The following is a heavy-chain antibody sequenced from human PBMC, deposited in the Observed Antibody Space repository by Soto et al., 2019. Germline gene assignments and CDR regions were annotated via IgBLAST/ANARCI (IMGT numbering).Heavy chain of an antibody. CDR2: IYYSGST. J-gene: IGHJ5*02. D-gene: IGHD3-3*01. CDR1: GGSISSSSYY. CDR3: ARRDFWSGYKNWFDP. V-gene: IGHV4-39*01. Sequence: QLQLQESGPGLVKPSETLSLTCTVSGGSISSSSYYWGWIRQPPGKGLEWIGSIYYSGSTYYNPSLKTQVTISVDTSKNQFSLKLSSVTAADTAVYYCARRDFWSGYKNWFDPWGQGTLVTVSS.